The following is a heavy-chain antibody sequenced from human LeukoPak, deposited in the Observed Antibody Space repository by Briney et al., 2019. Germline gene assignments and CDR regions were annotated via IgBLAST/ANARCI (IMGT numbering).Heavy chain of an antibody. CDR3: ARDVGSLGWFDP. D-gene: IGHD1-26*01. V-gene: IGHV3-30*04. J-gene: IGHJ5*02. CDR1: GFTFSSYA. CDR2: ISYDGSNK. Sequence: QPGGSLRLSCAASGFTFSSYAMHWVRQAPGKGLEWVAVISYDGSNKYYADSVKGRFTISRDNSKNTLYLQMNSLRSDDTAVYYCARDVGSLGWFDPWGQGTLVTVSS.